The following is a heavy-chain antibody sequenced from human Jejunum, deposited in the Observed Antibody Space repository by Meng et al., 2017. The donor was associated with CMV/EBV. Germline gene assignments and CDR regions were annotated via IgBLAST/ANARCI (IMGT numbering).Heavy chain of an antibody. CDR3: ARHNLLTGWDV. Sequence: CAASGFTFSIYSLHWVRQATGKGLEWVAYIGSSSNTIYYADSVKGRFTVSRDDAKRSLHLLMNNLRDEDTAVYYCARHNLLTGWDVWGQGTLVTVSS. V-gene: IGHV3-48*02. CDR1: GFTFSIYS. D-gene: IGHD3-9*01. J-gene: IGHJ4*02. CDR2: IGSSSNTI.